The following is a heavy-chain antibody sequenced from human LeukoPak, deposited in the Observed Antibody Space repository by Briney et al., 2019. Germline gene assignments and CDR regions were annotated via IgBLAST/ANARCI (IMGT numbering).Heavy chain of an antibody. V-gene: IGHV3-23*01. J-gene: IGHJ4*02. CDR2: ISPSGSTT. CDR1: GFTFSSYA. CDR3: ARDTEIRGSWLTLFDY. Sequence: GGSLRLSCAASGFTFSSYAMTWVRQAPGKGLEWVSSISPSGSTTYYADSVKGRFTISRDNAKNSLYLQMNSLRAEDTAVYYCARDTEIRGSWLTLFDYWGQGTLVTVSS. D-gene: IGHD6-13*01.